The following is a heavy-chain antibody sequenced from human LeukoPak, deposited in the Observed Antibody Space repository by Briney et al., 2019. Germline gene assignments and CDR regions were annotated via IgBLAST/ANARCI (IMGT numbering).Heavy chain of an antibody. CDR3: ARDHYYDSSGYFWREYFQH. D-gene: IGHD3-22*01. Sequence: GGSLRLSCAASGFTFISHSMNWVRQAPGKGLEWVSSISSSSSYIYYADSVKGRFTISRDNAKNSLYLQMNSLRAEDTAVYYCARDHYYDSSGYFWREYFQHWGQGTLVTVSS. J-gene: IGHJ1*01. CDR1: GFTFISHS. V-gene: IGHV3-21*01. CDR2: ISSSSSYI.